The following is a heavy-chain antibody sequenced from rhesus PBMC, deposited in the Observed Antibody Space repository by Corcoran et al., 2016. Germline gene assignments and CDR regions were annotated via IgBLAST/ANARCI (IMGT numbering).Heavy chain of an antibody. J-gene: IGHJ3*01. V-gene: IGHV4-76*01. CDR3: ARGALWGALDF. D-gene: IGHD3-22*01. CDR1: GGSISSGYD. Sequence: QVQLQESGPGVVKPSETLSLTCAVSGGSISSGYDWSWIRQPPGKGLEWIGYIYGSSGSTNYNPSLKNRGTISKDASKYQVSLKLSSVTAADTAVYYCARGALWGALDFWGQGLRVTVSS. CDR2: IYGSSGST.